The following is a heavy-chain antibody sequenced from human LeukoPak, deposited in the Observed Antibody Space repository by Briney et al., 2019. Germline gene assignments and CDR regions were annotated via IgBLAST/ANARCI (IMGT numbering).Heavy chain of an antibody. D-gene: IGHD2-15*01. J-gene: IGHJ4*02. CDR3: GRRRIDCSDTGCYVDY. Sequence: ASVKVSSRASGYTFTAYYIHWMRQAPGQGLEWMGWMNPNRGDTSYAQKFQGRVTITRDTPINTAYMELSGLTSDETAVYYCGRRRIDCSDTGCYVDYWGQGPLVTVS. CDR1: GYTFTAYY. V-gene: IGHV1-2*02. CDR2: MNPNRGDT.